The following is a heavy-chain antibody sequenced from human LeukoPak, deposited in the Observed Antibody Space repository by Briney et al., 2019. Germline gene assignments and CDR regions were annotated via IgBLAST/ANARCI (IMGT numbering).Heavy chain of an antibody. Sequence: GGSLRLSCEASGFTFSRYWMHWVRQAPGKGLVWVSRINSDGSRTTYADSVKGRFTISRDNAKNTLYLQMNSLRAEDTAVYYCAGLFLCYGCSSSSDSFNIWGQGTMVTVSS. CDR2: INSDGSRT. J-gene: IGHJ3*02. D-gene: IGHD6-6*01. CDR3: AGLFLCYGCSSSSDSFNI. CDR1: GFTFSRYW. V-gene: IGHV3-74*01.